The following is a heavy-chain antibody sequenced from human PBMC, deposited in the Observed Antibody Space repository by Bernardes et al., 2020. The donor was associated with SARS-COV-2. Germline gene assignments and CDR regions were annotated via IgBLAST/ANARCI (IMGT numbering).Heavy chain of an antibody. J-gene: IGHJ6*02. CDR2: ITGTGGNT. Sequence: GGSLRLSCVASGFTFNTYAMSWVRQAPGKGLEWVSSITGTGGNTYYADSVRGRFTISRDISKNTLFLQMNTLRAEDTATYYCVKDPQKNDFWSDSRLYGKDLWGQGTTVTVSS. V-gene: IGHV3-23*01. D-gene: IGHD3-3*01. CDR1: GFTFNTYA. CDR3: VKDPQKNDFWSDSRLYGKDL.